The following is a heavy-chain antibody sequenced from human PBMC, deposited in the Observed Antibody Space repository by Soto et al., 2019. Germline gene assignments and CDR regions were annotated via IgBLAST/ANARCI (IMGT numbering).Heavy chain of an antibody. D-gene: IGHD2-8*01. CDR2: TYYRSKWYN. J-gene: IGHJ5*01. CDR1: GDSVSTNSAT. V-gene: IGHV6-1*01. Sequence: QVQLQQSGPGLVKPSQTLSLTCAISGDSVSTNSATWDLIRQSPSRGLEWLGRTYYRSKWYNDYAVSVKDRITINPDTSNNQLSLQLNSVTPDDTAVYYCARLIGNSWLDSWGQGTLVTVSS. CDR3: ARLIGNSWLDS.